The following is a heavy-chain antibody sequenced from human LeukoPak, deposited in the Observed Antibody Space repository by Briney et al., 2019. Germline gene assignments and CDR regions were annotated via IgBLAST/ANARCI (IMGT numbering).Heavy chain of an antibody. CDR1: GFTFTSYS. CDR3: ARDYTRCSGGSCYLRY. D-gene: IGHD2-15*01. J-gene: IGHJ4*02. Sequence: GGSLRLSCAASGFTFTSYSMNWVRQAPGMGLEWVSSISTSSSSIYYADSVKGRFTISRDNAKNSLYLQMNSLRAEDTAVYYCARDYTRCSGGSCYLRYWGQGTLVTVSS. CDR2: ISTSSSSI. V-gene: IGHV3-21*01.